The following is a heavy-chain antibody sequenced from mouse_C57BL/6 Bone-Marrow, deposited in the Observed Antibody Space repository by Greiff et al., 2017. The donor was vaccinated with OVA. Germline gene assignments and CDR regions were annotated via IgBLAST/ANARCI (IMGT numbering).Heavy chain of an antibody. D-gene: IGHD1-1*01. Sequence: VKLQESGAELARPGASVKLSCKASGYTFTSYGISWVKQRTGQGLEWIGEIYPRSGNTYYNEKFKGKATLTADKSSSTAYMELRSLTSEDSAVYFCARRDYYGSSYYWYFDVWGTGTTVTVSS. J-gene: IGHJ1*03. V-gene: IGHV1-81*01. CDR2: IYPRSGNT. CDR3: ARRDYYGSSYYWYFDV. CDR1: GYTFTSYG.